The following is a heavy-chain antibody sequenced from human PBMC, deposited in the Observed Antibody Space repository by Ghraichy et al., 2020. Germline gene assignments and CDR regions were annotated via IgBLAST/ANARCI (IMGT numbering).Heavy chain of an antibody. Sequence: GGSLRLSCAASGFTVSSNSMSWVRQAPGKGLEWVSVIYSGGSTYYADSVKGRFTISRDNSKNTLYLQMNSLRAEDTAVYYCAREKGRYRYGYYYYYGMDVWGQGTTVTVSS. CDR2: IYSGGST. CDR3: AREKGRYRYGYYYYYGMDV. J-gene: IGHJ6*02. D-gene: IGHD5-18*01. V-gene: IGHV3-53*01. CDR1: GFTVSSNS.